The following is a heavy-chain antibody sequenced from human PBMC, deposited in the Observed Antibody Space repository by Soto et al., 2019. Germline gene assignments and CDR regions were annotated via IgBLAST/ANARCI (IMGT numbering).Heavy chain of an antibody. V-gene: IGHV1-2*04. CDR3: ARGFGVGATSFDY. CDR1: GYTFTGYY. J-gene: IGHJ4*02. D-gene: IGHD1-26*01. Sequence: QVQLVQSGAEVKKPGASVKVPCKASGYTFTGYYMHWVRQAPGQGLEWMGWINSNSGGTNYAQKFQGWVTVTRDTSISTAYMELSRLRSDDTAVYYCARGFGVGATSFDYWGQGTLVTVSS. CDR2: INSNSGGT.